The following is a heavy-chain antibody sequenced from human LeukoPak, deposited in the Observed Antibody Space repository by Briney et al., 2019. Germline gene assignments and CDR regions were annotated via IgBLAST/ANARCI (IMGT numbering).Heavy chain of an antibody. CDR1: GGSISSGSYY. D-gene: IGHD3-22*01. Sequence: SQTLSLTCTVSGGSISSGSYYWSWIRQPAGKGLEWIGRIYTSVSTNYNPSLKSRVTISVDTSKNQFSLKLSSVTAADTAVYYCARGVSGYLLYFDYWGQGTLVTVSS. V-gene: IGHV4-61*02. CDR3: ARGVSGYLLYFDY. CDR2: IYTSVST. J-gene: IGHJ4*02.